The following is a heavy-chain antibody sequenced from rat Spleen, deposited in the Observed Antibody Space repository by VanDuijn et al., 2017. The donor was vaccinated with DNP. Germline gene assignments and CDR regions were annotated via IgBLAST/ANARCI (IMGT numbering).Heavy chain of an antibody. CDR2: IGSPAYAP. V-gene: IGHV5-22*01. D-gene: IGHD1-9*01. Sequence: EVQLVESGGGLVQPGRSLKLSCAASGFTFSAYYMAWVRQAPAKGLEWVAYIGSPAYAPYYADSVKGRFTISRDNAKSTLYLQMNSLRSEDTATYYCAKVRTTGIPGFAYWGQGVMVTVSS. CDR3: AKVRTTGIPGFAY. CDR1: GFTFSAYY. J-gene: IGHJ2*01.